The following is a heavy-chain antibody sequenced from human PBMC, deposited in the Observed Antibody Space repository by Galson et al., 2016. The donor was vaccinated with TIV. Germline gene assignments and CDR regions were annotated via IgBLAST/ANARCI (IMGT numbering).Heavy chain of an antibody. D-gene: IGHD1-26*01. Sequence: SLRLSCAASGFTFSDYWMRWVRQVPGKGLVWVSRVETDGSSTNYADSVKGRITISRDNAKNTVYLQMNSLRAEDTAVYYCARGLLGASVGYDVWGQGTMVTVSS. CDR3: ARGLLGASVGYDV. CDR2: VETDGSST. J-gene: IGHJ3*01. V-gene: IGHV3-74*01. CDR1: GFTFSDYW.